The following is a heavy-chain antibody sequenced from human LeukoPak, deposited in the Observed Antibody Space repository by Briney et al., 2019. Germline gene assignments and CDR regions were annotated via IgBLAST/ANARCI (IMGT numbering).Heavy chain of an antibody. D-gene: IGHD1/OR15-1a*01. V-gene: IGHV4-39*01. CDR3: ARPTRRGRHFDY. Sequence: SETLSLTCTVSGGSISSSSYYWGWIRQPPGKGLEWIGSIYYSGSTYYDPSLKSRVTISVDTSKNQFSLKLSSVTAADTAVYYCARPTRRGRHFDYWGQGTLVTVSS. J-gene: IGHJ4*02. CDR1: GGSISSSSYY. CDR2: IYYSGST.